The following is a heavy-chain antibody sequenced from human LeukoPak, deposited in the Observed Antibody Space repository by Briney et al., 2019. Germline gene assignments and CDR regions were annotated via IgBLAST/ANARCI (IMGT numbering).Heavy chain of an antibody. Sequence: GGSLRLSCAASGFTFSSYGMHWVRQAPGKGLEWVAVISYDGSNKYYADSVKGRFTISRDNAKNSLYLQMNSLRAEDTAVYYCARGDTIFGAWGQGTLVTVSS. CDR2: ISYDGSNK. D-gene: IGHD3-3*01. CDR3: ARGDTIFGA. CDR1: GFTFSSYG. J-gene: IGHJ5*02. V-gene: IGHV3-30*03.